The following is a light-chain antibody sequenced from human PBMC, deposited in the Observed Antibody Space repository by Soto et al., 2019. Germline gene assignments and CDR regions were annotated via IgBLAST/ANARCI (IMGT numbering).Light chain of an antibody. CDR2: LNSDGSH. Sequence: QSVLSQSPSASASLGASVKLTCTLSSGYSTYGIAWHQQQPEKGPRFLMKLNSDGSHNKGDGIPDRFSGSSSGAARYLTISSLQLEDEADYYCQTWGTGIWVFGGGTKLTVL. J-gene: IGLJ3*02. V-gene: IGLV4-69*01. CDR1: SGYSTYG. CDR3: QTWGTGIWV.